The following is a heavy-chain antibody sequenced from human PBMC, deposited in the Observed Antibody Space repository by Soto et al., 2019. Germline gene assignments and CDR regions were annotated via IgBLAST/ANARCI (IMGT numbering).Heavy chain of an antibody. D-gene: IGHD1-26*01. Sequence: EVQLVEAGGDLVQPGGSLRLSCVASGFTISNHWMHWVRQAPGKGLIWVSRISPDGSTTNYADSVKGRFTISRDNAKNTLYLQMDSLRAEDTALYYCTRVISGSSGLFDYWGQGTLVTVSS. V-gene: IGHV3-74*01. CDR2: ISPDGSTT. J-gene: IGHJ4*02. CDR3: TRVISGSSGLFDY. CDR1: GFTISNHW.